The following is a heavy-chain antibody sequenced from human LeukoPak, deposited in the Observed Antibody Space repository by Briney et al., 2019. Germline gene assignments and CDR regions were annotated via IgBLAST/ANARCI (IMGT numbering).Heavy chain of an antibody. J-gene: IGHJ6*03. V-gene: IGHV4-34*01. CDR3: ARESWNDNYYYYMDV. D-gene: IGHD1-1*01. CDR2: INHSGST. Sequence: PSETLSLTCAVYGGSFSGYCWSWIRQPPGKGLEWIGEINHSGSTNYNPSLKSRVTMSVDTSKNQFSLKLSSVTAADTAVYYCARESWNDNYYYYMDVWGKGTTVTISS. CDR1: GGSFSGYC.